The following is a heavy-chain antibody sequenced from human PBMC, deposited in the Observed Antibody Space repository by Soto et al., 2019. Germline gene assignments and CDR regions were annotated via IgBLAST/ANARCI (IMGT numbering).Heavy chain of an antibody. Sequence: EVQLVESGGGLVQPGGSLRLSCAASGFTFRTNDMHWVRQAPGKGLEWVSGIGTAADTYYPDSVKGRFTISRENAKNSLYLQMKSLGAGDTAVYYCARGWLRRGYLDYWGPGTLVTVSS. CDR1: GFTFRTND. D-gene: IGHD5-12*01. V-gene: IGHV3-13*04. CDR2: IGTAADT. CDR3: ARGWLRRGYLDY. J-gene: IGHJ4*02.